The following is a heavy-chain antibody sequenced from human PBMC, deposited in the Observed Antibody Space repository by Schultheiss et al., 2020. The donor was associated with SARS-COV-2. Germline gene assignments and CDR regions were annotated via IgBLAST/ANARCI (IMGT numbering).Heavy chain of an antibody. CDR2: ISSSSSYI. CDR3: AKAQGRIRSSYWDRSGGWFDP. CDR1: GFTFDDYA. D-gene: IGHD2-8*02. J-gene: IGHJ5*02. Sequence: GGSLRLSCAASGFTFDDYAMHWVRQAPGKGLEWVSSISSSSSYIYYADSVKGRFTISRDNSNNTLYLQMNSLRAEDTAVYYCAKAQGRIRSSYWDRSGGWFDPWGQGILVTVSS. V-gene: IGHV3-21*04.